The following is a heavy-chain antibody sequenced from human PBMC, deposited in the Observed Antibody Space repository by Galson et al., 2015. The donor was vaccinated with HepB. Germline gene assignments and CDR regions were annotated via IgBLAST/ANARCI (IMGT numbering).Heavy chain of an antibody. D-gene: IGHD6-13*01. Sequence: SLRLSCAASGFTFSDYYMSWIRQAPGKGLEWVSYISSSSSYTNYADSVKGRFTISRDNAKNSLYLQMNSLRAEDTAVYYCARGDLAAAANYYGMDVWGQGTTVTVSS. J-gene: IGHJ6*02. CDR3: ARGDLAAAANYYGMDV. CDR2: ISSSSSYT. V-gene: IGHV3-11*06. CDR1: GFTFSDYY.